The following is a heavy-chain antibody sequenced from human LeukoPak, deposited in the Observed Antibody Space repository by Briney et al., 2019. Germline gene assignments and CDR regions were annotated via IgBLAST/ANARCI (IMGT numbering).Heavy chain of an antibody. Sequence: GASVKVSCKASGYTFTSYYMHWVRQAPGQGLEWMGIINPSGGSTSYAQKFQGRVTMTRDTSTSTVYMELSSLRSEDTAVYYCARGTYYYDSSGCYAFDYWGQGTLVTVSS. D-gene: IGHD3-22*01. J-gene: IGHJ4*02. CDR1: GYTFTSYY. CDR3: ARGTYYYDSSGCYAFDY. V-gene: IGHV1-46*01. CDR2: INPSGGST.